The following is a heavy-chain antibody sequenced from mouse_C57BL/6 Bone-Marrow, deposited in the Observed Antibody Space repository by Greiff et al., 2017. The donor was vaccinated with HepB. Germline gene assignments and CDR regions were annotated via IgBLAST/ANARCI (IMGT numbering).Heavy chain of an antibody. Sequence: EVHLVESGGGLVKPGGSLKLSCAASGFTFSDYGMHWVRQAPEKGLEWVAYISSGSSTIYYADTVKGRFTISRDNAKNTLFLQMTSLRSEDTAMYYCASSLTTVVAHDYWGQGTTLTVSS. D-gene: IGHD1-1*01. J-gene: IGHJ2*01. CDR1: GFTFSDYG. CDR3: ASSLTTVVAHDY. CDR2: ISSGSSTI. V-gene: IGHV5-17*01.